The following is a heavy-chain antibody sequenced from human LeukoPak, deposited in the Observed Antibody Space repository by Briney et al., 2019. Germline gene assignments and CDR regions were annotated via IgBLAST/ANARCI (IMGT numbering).Heavy chain of an antibody. D-gene: IGHD2-2*01. CDR1: GYTFTGYY. CDR2: INPNSGGT. J-gene: IGHJ6*03. CDR3: ARGWVYCSSTSCPYYYYYMDV. V-gene: IGHV1-2*02. Sequence: ASAKVSCKASGYTFTGYYMHWVRQAPGQGLEWMGWINPNSGGTNYAQKFQGRVTMTRDTSISTAYMELSRPRSDDTAVYYCARGWVYCSSTSCPYYYYYMDVWGKGTTVTVSS.